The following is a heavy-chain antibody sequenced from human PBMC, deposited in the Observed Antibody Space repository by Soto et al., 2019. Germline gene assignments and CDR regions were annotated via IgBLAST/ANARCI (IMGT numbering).Heavy chain of an antibody. CDR2: ISGSGGGT. CDR3: AKSPSVVLVPSTLGGNNWFDP. J-gene: IGHJ5*02. D-gene: IGHD2-15*01. CDR1: GFTFSTYT. Sequence: GSLRLSSAASGFTFSTYTISWVRQAPGKGLDWVSTISGSGGGTYYADSVKGRFTISRDNSKNTLYLQMNSLRAEDTAVYFCAKSPSVVLVPSTLGGNNWFDPWGQGTLVTVSS. V-gene: IGHV3-23*01.